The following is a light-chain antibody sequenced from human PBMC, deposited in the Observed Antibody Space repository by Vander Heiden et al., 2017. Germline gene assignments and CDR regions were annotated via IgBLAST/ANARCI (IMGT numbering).Light chain of an antibody. CDR3: QRYDTYLIT. CDR2: RAS. J-gene: IGKJ5*01. Sequence: DIQMTQSPSTLSASLGDRVTITCRASQSISGWLAWYQQKPGKAPRLLIYRASSLESGVPSRFSGSGSTTEFTLTISSLQPDDFATYYCQRYDTYLITFGQGTRLEIK. V-gene: IGKV1-5*03. CDR1: QSISGW.